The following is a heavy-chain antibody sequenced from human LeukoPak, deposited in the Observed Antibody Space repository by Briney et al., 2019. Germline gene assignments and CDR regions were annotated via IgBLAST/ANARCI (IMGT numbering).Heavy chain of an antibody. D-gene: IGHD1-26*01. CDR3: AKGGSWDVSRDAFDI. J-gene: IGHJ3*02. CDR1: GFTFSSYG. Sequence: GGSLRLSCAASGFTFSSYGMHWVRQAPGKGLEWVAFIRLDGSNKDYADSVKGRFTISRDNSKNTLDLQMNSLRTEDTAVYYCAKGGSWDVSRDAFDIWGRGTMVTVSS. V-gene: IGHV3-30*02. CDR2: IRLDGSNK.